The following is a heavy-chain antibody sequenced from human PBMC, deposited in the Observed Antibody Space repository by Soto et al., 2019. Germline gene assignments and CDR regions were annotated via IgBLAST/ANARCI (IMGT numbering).Heavy chain of an antibody. J-gene: IGHJ4*02. V-gene: IGHV2-5*02. D-gene: IGHD3-3*01. CDR3: AHRGSGAWYFDH. Sequence: QITLKESGPTLVKPTQTLTLTCTSSGLSLTTSGVGVGWIRQPPGKAMEWLAFMYWADDKRYSPSLKSRLTINQDTSKNQVVLTMTNMDPVDTATYYCAHRGSGAWYFDHWGQGTLVTVSS. CDR2: MYWADDK. CDR1: GLSLTTSGVG.